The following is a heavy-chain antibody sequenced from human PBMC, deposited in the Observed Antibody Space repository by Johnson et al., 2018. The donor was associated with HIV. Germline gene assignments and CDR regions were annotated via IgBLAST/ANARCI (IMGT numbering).Heavy chain of an antibody. CDR3: AKGGDTTGYDSFDI. D-gene: IGHD1-26*01. CDR1: RFTFDDYA. CDR2: INWEGDRT. V-gene: IGHV3-43D*03. Sequence: VESGGVVVQPGGSLRLSCKTSRFTFDDYAMPWVRQAPGKGLEWVSLINWEGDRTYYGDSVKGRFTISRDNSKNSLYLQMNSLRPEDTALYYCAKGGDTTGYDSFDIGRQGTMVTVSS. J-gene: IGHJ3*02.